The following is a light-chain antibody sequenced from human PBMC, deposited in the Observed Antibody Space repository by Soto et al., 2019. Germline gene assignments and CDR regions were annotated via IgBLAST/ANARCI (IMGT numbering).Light chain of an antibody. J-gene: IGKJ2*01. CDR2: GAS. CDR1: QIISTY. Sequence: DIQMTQSPSSLAASVGDRVTISCRASQIISTYLNWYQQKPGQVPTLLIYGASSLQSGVPSRFSASGSGTDFTLSNSSLQREDFATYYCQQSYSTPHTFGQGTKLEIK. V-gene: IGKV1-39*01. CDR3: QQSYSTPHT.